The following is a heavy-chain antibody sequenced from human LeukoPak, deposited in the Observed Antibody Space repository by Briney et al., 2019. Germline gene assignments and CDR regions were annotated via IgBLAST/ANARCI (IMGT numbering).Heavy chain of an antibody. V-gene: IGHV4-31*03. D-gene: IGHD6-6*01. CDR2: IYYSGST. CDR3: ARASYHFDS. CDR1: GGSVNSGGYY. Sequence: SETLSLTCTVSGGSVNSGGYYRSWIRQHPGKGLEWIGYIYYSGSTYYNPSLKSRVTISVDTSKNQFSLKLNSVTAADTAVYYCARASYHFDSWGQRTLVTVSS. J-gene: IGHJ4*02.